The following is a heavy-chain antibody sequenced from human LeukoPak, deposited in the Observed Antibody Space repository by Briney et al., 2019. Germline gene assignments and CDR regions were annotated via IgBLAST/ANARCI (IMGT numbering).Heavy chain of an antibody. D-gene: IGHD1-1*01. CDR1: GGTFSSYA. CDR3: ARSPAGQLDY. CDR2: ISAYNGNT. Sequence: ASVKVSCKASGGTFSSYAISWVRQAPGQGLEWMGWISAYNGNTNYAQKLQGRVTMTTDTSTSTAYMELRSLRSDDTAVYYCARSPAGQLDYWGQGTLVTVSS. V-gene: IGHV1-18*01. J-gene: IGHJ4*02.